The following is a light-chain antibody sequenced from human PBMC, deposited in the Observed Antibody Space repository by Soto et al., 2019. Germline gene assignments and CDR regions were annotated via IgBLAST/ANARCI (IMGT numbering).Light chain of an antibody. V-gene: IGLV1-40*01. CDR2: GNI. J-gene: IGLJ3*02. CDR3: QSYDSSVSGEV. CDR1: SSNIGAHYD. Sequence: QSVLTQPPSVSGAPGQRVSISCSGSSSNIGAHYDVHWYQQLPGTAPKLLIYGNINRPSGVPDRFSGSKSGTSASLAITGLQAEDEADYYCQSYDSSVSGEVFGGGTKVTVL.